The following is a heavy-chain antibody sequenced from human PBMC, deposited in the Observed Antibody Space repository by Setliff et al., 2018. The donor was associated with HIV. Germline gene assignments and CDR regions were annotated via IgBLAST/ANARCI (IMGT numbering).Heavy chain of an antibody. CDR2: ISWNSDNI. V-gene: IGHV3-9*01. Sequence: GGSLRLSCAASGFTFDDYAMHWVRLTPGKGLEWVSGISWNSDNIGYADSVKGRFTISRDNAKNSLYLQMNSLRAEDTAVYYCARYPLKYSSLDVWGKGTTVTVSS. CDR1: GFTFDDYA. CDR3: ARYPLKYSSLDV. J-gene: IGHJ6*04. D-gene: IGHD6-6*01.